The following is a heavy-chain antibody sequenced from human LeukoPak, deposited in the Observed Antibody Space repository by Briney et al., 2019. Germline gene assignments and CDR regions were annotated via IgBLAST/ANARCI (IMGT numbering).Heavy chain of an antibody. Sequence: GGSLRLSCAASGFTFSSYSMNWVRQAPGKGLEWVSYISSSSSTIYYADSVKGRFTISRDNAKNSLYLQMNSLRAEDTAVYYCARDRASYFYYWGQGTLATVSS. CDR1: GFTFSSYS. CDR2: ISSSSSTI. D-gene: IGHD3-10*01. V-gene: IGHV3-48*01. CDR3: ARDRASYFYY. J-gene: IGHJ4*02.